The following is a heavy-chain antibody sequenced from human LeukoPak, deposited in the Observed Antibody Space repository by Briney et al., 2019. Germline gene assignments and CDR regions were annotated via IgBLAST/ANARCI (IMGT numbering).Heavy chain of an antibody. CDR1: GSTVSSNY. D-gene: IGHD1-14*01. CDR2: IYSGGST. Sequence: QPGGSLRLSCAASGSTVSSNYMSWVRQAPGKGLEWVSVIYSGGSTYYADSVKGRFTISRDNSKNTLYLQMNSLRAEDTAVYYCARAPEGLTYGMDVWGKGTTVTVSS. J-gene: IGHJ6*04. CDR3: ARAPEGLTYGMDV. V-gene: IGHV3-53*01.